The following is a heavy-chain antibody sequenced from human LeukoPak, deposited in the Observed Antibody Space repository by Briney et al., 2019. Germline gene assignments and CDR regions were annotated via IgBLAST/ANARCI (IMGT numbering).Heavy chain of an antibody. J-gene: IGHJ4*02. CDR2: IYSGGST. CDR3: ARGLRSSGWSVFDY. Sequence: GGSLRLSCAASGFTVSSNYMSWVRQAPGKGLEWVSVIYSGGSTYYADSVKGRFTISRGNSKNTLYLQMNSLRAEDTAVYYCARGLRSSGWSVFDYWGQGTLVTVSS. V-gene: IGHV3-66*01. CDR1: GFTVSSNY. D-gene: IGHD6-19*01.